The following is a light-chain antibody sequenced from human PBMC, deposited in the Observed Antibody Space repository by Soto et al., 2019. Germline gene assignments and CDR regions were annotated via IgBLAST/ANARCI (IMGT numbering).Light chain of an antibody. V-gene: IGLV2-14*01. CDR3: SSYSSSSTLAYV. J-gene: IGLJ1*01. Sequence: QSALTQPASVSGSPGQSITISCTGTSSDVGGYNYVSWYQQHPGKAPKLMIYEVSNRPSGASNRFSGSKSGNTASLTISGLQAEDEADYYCSSYSSSSTLAYVFGTGTKLTLL. CDR1: SSDVGGYNY. CDR2: EVS.